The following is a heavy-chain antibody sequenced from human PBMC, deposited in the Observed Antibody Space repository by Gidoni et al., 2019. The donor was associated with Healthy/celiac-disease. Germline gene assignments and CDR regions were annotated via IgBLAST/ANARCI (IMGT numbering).Heavy chain of an antibody. J-gene: IGHJ4*02. D-gene: IGHD1-26*01. V-gene: IGHV1-46*03. CDR3: ARPGGATGGYFDY. CDR1: GYTFTSYY. Sequence: QVQLVQSGAEVKKPGASVTVSCKASGYTFTSYYMNWVRQAPGQGLEWMGIINPSGGSTSYAQKFQGRVTMTRDTSTSTVYMELSSLRSEDTAVYYCARPGGATGGYFDYWGQGTLVTVSS. CDR2: INPSGGST.